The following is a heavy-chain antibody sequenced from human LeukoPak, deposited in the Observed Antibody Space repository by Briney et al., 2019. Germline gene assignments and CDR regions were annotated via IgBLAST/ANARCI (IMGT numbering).Heavy chain of an antibody. D-gene: IGHD6-19*01. CDR3: ARDYVKAVAGTTPLDP. CDR1: GGTFSSYA. Sequence: GSSVKVSCKASGGTFSSYAISWVRQAPGQGLEWMGRIIPIFGTANYAQKFQGRVTITTDESTSTAYMELSSLRSQDTAVYYCARDYVKAVAGTTPLDPWGQGTLVTVSS. V-gene: IGHV1-69*05. CDR2: IIPIFGTA. J-gene: IGHJ5*02.